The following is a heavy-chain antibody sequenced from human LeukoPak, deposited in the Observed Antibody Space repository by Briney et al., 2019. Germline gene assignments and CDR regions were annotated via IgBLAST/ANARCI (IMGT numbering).Heavy chain of an antibody. CDR1: GFTLSSYW. CDR3: AGRLLLPGLNWGVDY. Sequence: PGGSLRLSCAASGFTLSSYWMSWVRQAPGKGLEWVANIKQDGSEKYYVDSVKGRFTISRDNAKNSLYLQMNSLRAEDTAVYYCAGRLLLPGLNWGVDYWGQGTLVTVSS. D-gene: IGHD7-27*01. CDR2: IKQDGSEK. V-gene: IGHV3-7*01. J-gene: IGHJ4*02.